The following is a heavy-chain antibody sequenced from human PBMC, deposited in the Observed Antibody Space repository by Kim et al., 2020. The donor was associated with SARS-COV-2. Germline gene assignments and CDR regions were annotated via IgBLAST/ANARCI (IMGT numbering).Heavy chain of an antibody. J-gene: IGHJ6*04. CDR3: ARDQQWFGEVDYNNYGMDC. D-gene: IGHD3-10*01. V-gene: IGHV3-48*02. CDR1: GFIFSSYS. CDR2: ISSSSSFI. Sequence: GGSLRLSCAASGFIFSSYSMNWVRQAPGKGLEWVSNISSSSSFISYADSVKGRFTISRDNAKNSLYLQMSSLRDEDTAVYYCARDQQWFGEVDYNNYGMDCWGEGTTLAISS.